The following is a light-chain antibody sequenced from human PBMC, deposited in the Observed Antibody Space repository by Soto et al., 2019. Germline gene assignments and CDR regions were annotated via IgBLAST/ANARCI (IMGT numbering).Light chain of an antibody. Sequence: EIVLTQSPGTLSLSPGGRSTLSCMAIQSVSSSYLAWYQQKPGQAPRLLIYXASTRATGIPDRFSGSGSGTDFTLTISRLEPEDFAVYYCQQYDTSPRTFGQGTKVDIK. J-gene: IGKJ1*01. V-gene: IGKV3-20*01. CDR1: QSVSSSY. CDR3: QQYDTSPRT. CDR2: XAS.